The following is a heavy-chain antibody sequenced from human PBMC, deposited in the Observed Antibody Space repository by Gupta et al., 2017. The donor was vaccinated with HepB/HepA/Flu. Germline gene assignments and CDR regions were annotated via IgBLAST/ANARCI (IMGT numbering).Heavy chain of an antibody. V-gene: IGHV3-48*03. CDR1: GFTFNIYE. CDR2: ISHTGDSI. D-gene: IGHD2-8*02. Sequence: EVQLLESGGNLVQPGGSLRLSCSASGFTFNIYEMNWVRQGPGRGLEWISYISHTGDSIYYADSVKGRFSVSRDNAKNSVYLQMNSLRGEDTAVYYCARGTDTTYYTDNADPFDVWGQGTLVTVSS. CDR3: ARGTDTTYYTDNADPFDV. J-gene: IGHJ4*02.